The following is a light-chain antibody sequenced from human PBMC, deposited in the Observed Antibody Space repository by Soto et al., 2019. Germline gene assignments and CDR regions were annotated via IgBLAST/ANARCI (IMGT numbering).Light chain of an antibody. J-gene: IGLJ3*02. Sequence: QSALTQPRSVSGSPGQSVTISCTRTSSYIGPYDYVAWYQQHPGKAPKLIIFAVSKRPSGVPDRFSGSKSGNTASLTISGLQAEDEADYYCCSYAGTYSPVFGGGTKLTVL. CDR3: CSYAGTYSPV. CDR1: SSYIGPYDY. V-gene: IGLV2-11*01. CDR2: AVS.